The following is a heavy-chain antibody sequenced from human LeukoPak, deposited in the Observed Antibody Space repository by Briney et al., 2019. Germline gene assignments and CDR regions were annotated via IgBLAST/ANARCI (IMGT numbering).Heavy chain of an antibody. D-gene: IGHD2-2*01. Sequence: GASVKVSCKASGYTFTNYDINWVRQATGQGLEWMGWMSPNSANTGYAQKFQGRVTMTRNTSIGTAYMELSSLRSEDTAVYYCARVNCSSTSCRSKFLDYWGQGTLVTVSS. J-gene: IGHJ4*02. CDR3: ARVNCSSTSCRSKFLDY. CDR1: GYTFTNYD. CDR2: MSPNSANT. V-gene: IGHV1-8*01.